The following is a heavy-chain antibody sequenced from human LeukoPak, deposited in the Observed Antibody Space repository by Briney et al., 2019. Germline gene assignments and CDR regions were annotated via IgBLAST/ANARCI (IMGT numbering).Heavy chain of an antibody. J-gene: IGHJ5*02. CDR1: GGSFSGYY. D-gene: IGHD2-15*01. CDR2: INHSGST. Sequence: PSETLSLTCAVHGGSFSGYYWSWIRQPPGKGLEWIGEINHSGSTNYNPSLKSRVTISVDTSKNQFSLKLSSVTAADTAVYYCARTVQYCSGGSCYSWYLLADNWFDPWGQGTLVTVSS. CDR3: ARTVQYCSGGSCYSWYLLADNWFDP. V-gene: IGHV4-34*01.